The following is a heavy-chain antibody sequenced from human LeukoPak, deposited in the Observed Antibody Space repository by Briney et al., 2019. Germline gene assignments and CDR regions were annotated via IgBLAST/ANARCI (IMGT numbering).Heavy chain of an antibody. CDR3: ARRSGYCSSNSGCQFDY. J-gene: IGHJ4*02. CDR2: VNHSGST. CDR1: GGSFSGYY. V-gene: IGHV4-34*01. Sequence: PSETLSLTCAVYGGSFSGYYWSWIRQPPGKGLEWIGEVNHSGSTNYNPSLKSRVTISVDTSKNQFSLKLSSVTAADTAVYYCARRSGYCSSNSGCQFDYWGQGTLVTVSS. D-gene: IGHD2-2*01.